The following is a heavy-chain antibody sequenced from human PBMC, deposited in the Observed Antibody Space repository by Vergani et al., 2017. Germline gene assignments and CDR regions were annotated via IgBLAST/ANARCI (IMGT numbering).Heavy chain of an antibody. D-gene: IGHD6-19*01. CDR1: GFTFSSYS. J-gene: IGHJ3*02. V-gene: IGHV3-21*01. Sequence: EVQLVESGGGLVKPGGSLRLSCAASGFTFSSYSMNWVRQAPGKGLEWVSSISSSSSYIYYADSVKGRFTISRDNAKNSLYPQMNSLRAEDTAVYYCARGYSSGWYTSDAFDIWGQGTMVTVSS. CDR3: ARGYSSGWYTSDAFDI. CDR2: ISSSSSYI.